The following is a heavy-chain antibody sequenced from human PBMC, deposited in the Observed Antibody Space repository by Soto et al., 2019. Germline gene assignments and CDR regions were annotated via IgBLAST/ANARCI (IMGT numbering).Heavy chain of an antibody. Sequence: EVQLVKSGGGLVHPGGSLRLSCAASGFTVSSKYMTWVRQAPGKGLEWVSLIQSGGTTYYADSVKGRFTISRDTSENTLHLQMDSLRVEDTAVYYCARDDVLCDGGRCYGIPLDVCGKGTTVTVSS. V-gene: IGHV3-66*01. D-gene: IGHD2-15*01. CDR2: IQSGGTT. J-gene: IGHJ6*04. CDR1: GFTVSSKY. CDR3: ARDDVLCDGGRCYGIPLDV.